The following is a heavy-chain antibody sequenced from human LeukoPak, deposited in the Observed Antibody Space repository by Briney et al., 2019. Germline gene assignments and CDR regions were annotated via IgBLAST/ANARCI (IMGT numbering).Heavy chain of an antibody. Sequence: ASVKVSCKASGGTFSSYAISWVRQASGQGLEWMGGIIPIFGTANYAQKFQGRVTITADESTSTAYMELSSLRSEDTAVYYCARLSSSSTSFDYWGQGTLVTVSS. V-gene: IGHV1-69*13. CDR2: IIPIFGTA. CDR1: GGTFSSYA. D-gene: IGHD6-6*01. J-gene: IGHJ4*02. CDR3: ARLSSSSTSFDY.